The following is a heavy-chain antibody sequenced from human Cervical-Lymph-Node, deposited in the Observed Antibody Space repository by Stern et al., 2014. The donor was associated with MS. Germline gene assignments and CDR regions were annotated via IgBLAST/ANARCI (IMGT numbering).Heavy chain of an antibody. J-gene: IGHJ4*02. V-gene: IGHV1-18*01. CDR2: ISADSGTT. CDR3: ARDKMHAFDY. D-gene: IGHD2-8*01. Sequence: VQLAESGTEVKKPGASLIVSCKASGYTFTSYGISWVRPAPGQGLEWVGWISADSGTTRYAQNLRDRITLTRDTSTGTVYMELRTLRSEDTAVYYCARDKMHAFDYWGQGTQVSVSS. CDR1: GYTFTSYG.